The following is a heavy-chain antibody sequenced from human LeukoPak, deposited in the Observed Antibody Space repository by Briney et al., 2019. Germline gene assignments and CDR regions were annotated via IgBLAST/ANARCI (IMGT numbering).Heavy chain of an antibody. CDR1: GFTFSSYG. V-gene: IGHV3-23*01. D-gene: IGHD6-6*01. CDR3: AKDQAEYSSSSRFDY. J-gene: IGHJ4*02. Sequence: GGSLRLSCAASGFTFSSYGMSWVRQAPGKGLEWVSAISGSGGSTYYADSVKGRFTISRDNSKNTLYLQMNSLRAEDTAVYYCAKDQAEYSSSSRFDYWGQGTLVTVSS. CDR2: ISGSGGST.